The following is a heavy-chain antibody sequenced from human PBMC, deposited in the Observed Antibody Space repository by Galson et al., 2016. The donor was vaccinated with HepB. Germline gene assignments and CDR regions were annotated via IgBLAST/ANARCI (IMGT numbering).Heavy chain of an antibody. CDR1: RYTFTSFA. Sequence: SVKVSCTAIRYTFTSFAMNWVRQAPGQRPEWMGWINGVNGKTKYSQNFEGRVTITRDTSANTVYMELSSLRSEDTAVYYCASSRLMITLGEFKAHGMDVWGQGTTVTVSS. J-gene: IGHJ6*02. D-gene: IGHD3-16*01. V-gene: IGHV1-3*01. CDR2: INGVNGKT. CDR3: ASSRLMITLGEFKAHGMDV.